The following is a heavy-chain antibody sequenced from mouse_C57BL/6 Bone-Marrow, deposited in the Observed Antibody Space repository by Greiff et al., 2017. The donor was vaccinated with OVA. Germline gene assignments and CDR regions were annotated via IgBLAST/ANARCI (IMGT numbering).Heavy chain of an antibody. CDR3: VRLIATPWYFDV. CDR2: IRSKSNNYAT. Sequence: EVMLVESGGGLVQPKGSLKLSCAASGFSFNTYAMNWVRQAPGKGLEWVARIRSKSNNYATYYADSVKDRFTISRDDSESMLYLQMNNLKTEDTAMYYCVRLIATPWYFDVWGTGTTVTVSS. J-gene: IGHJ1*03. V-gene: IGHV10-1*01. CDR1: GFSFNTYA. D-gene: IGHD1-1*01.